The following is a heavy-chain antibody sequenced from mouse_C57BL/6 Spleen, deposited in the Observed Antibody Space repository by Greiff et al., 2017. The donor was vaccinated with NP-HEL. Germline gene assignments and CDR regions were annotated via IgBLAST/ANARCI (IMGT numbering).Heavy chain of an antibody. V-gene: IGHV5-9-1*02. CDR3: TRGGSSGYGAMDY. CDR1: GFTFSSYA. CDR2: ISSGGDYI. Sequence: EVKLEESGEGLVKPGGSLKLSCAASGFTFSSYAMSWVRQTPETRLEWVAYISSGGDYIYYADTVKGRFTISRDNARNTLYLQMSSLKSEDTAMYYCTRGGSSGYGAMDYWGQGTSVTVSS. J-gene: IGHJ4*01. D-gene: IGHD3-2*02.